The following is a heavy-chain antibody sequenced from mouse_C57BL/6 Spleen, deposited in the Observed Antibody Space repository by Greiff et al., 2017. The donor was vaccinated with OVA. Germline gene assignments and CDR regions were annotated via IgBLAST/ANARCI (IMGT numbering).Heavy chain of an antibody. CDR2: IYPGSGST. D-gene: IGHD1-1*01. CDR3: ARNYYGSSYGY. Sequence: QVQLQQSGAELGKTGEEGKRCCKAAGYNFTSYWITWVKQRPGQGLEWIGDIYPGSGSTNYNEKFKSKATLTVDTSSSTAYMQLSSLTSEDSAVYYCARNYYGSSYGYWGQGTTLTVSS. J-gene: IGHJ2*01. CDR1: GYNFTSYW. V-gene: IGHV1-55*01.